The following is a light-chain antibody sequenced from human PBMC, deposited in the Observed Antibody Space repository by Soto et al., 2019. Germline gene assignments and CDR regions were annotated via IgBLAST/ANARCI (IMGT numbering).Light chain of an antibody. V-gene: IGKV3-20*01. Sequence: EVVLTQSPGTLSLSPGERATLSCRASQSVSSTYLAWYQQRPGQAPRLLIYGASTRATDIPDRISGSGSGTDFTLNVSRLEPEDFAVYYCQHYGSTPWSFGQGTQVESK. CDR2: GAS. CDR3: QHYGSTPWS. J-gene: IGKJ1*01. CDR1: QSVSSTY.